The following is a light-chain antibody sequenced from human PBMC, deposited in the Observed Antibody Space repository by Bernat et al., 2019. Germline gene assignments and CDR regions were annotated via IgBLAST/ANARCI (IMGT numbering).Light chain of an antibody. J-gene: IGLJ3*02. CDR3: QSYDSRLSGSV. CDR1: SSNVGAGYD. CDR2: ANN. Sequence: QSVLTQPPSVSGAPGQRVTISCTGSSSNVGAGYDVHWYQQLPGTAPKVVIYANNNRPAGVPDRFSGSKAGTSASLATIGLQAEDEAEYYCQSYDSRLSGSVFGGGTKVTV. V-gene: IGLV1-40*01.